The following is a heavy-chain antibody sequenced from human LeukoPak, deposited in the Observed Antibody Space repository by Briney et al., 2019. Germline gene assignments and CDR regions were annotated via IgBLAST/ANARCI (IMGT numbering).Heavy chain of an antibody. J-gene: IGHJ3*02. D-gene: IGHD1-26*01. CDR2: ISSSSSYI. CDR1: GFTFSSYG. CDR3: ARARGGSYYNAFDI. Sequence: GGSLRLSCAASGFTFSSYGMHWVRQAPGKGLEWVSSISSSSSYIYYADSVKGRFTISRDNAKNSLYLQMNSLRAEDTAVYYCARARGGSYYNAFDIWGQGTMVTVSS. V-gene: IGHV3-21*01.